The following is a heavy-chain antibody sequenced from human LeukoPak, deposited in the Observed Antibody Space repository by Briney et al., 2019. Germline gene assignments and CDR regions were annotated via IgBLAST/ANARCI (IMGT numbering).Heavy chain of an antibody. D-gene: IGHD5-18*01. CDR3: ARGLMGYSYGNDY. Sequence: GASVKVSCKASGYTFTGYYMHWVRQAPGQGLEWMGWINPNSGGTNYAQKFQGRVTMTRDTSISTAYMELSRLRSDDTAVYYCARGLMGYSYGNDYWGQGTLVTVSS. CDR1: GYTFTGYY. V-gene: IGHV1-2*02. J-gene: IGHJ4*02. CDR2: INPNSGGT.